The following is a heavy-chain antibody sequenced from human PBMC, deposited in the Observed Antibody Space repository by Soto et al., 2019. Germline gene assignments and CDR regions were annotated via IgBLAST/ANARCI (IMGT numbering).Heavy chain of an antibody. J-gene: IGHJ6*02. CDR2: MNARSGDT. CDR3: ARGNPFNYAGFDV. CDR1: GYTFSDFD. Sequence: ASVKVSCKASGYTFSDFDINWLRQASGQGPEWMGWMNARSGDTFFAQRFQGKFNMTWDTSLSTAYMEVGSLTSDDTAMYYCARGNPFNYAGFDVWGQGTTVTVSS. V-gene: IGHV1-8*01. D-gene: IGHD3-16*01.